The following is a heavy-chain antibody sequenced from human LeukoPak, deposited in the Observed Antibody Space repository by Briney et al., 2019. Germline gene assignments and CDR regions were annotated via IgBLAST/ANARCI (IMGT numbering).Heavy chain of an antibody. CDR2: ISADNGKT. J-gene: IGHJ6*03. Sequence: ASMKVSCKTSGYTFTSYGISWVRQAPGQGLEWMGWISADNGKTNYAQKLQGRVTMTTDTSTTTAYLELRSLRSDDTAVYYCARRGYPVYYYYMDVWVKGTTVTISS. CDR3: ARRGYPVYYYYMDV. V-gene: IGHV1-18*01. CDR1: GYTFTSYG. D-gene: IGHD5-12*01.